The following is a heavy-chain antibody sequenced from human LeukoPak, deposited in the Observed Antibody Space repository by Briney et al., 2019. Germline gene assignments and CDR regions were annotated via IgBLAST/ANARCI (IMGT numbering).Heavy chain of an antibody. CDR3: ARTYCGTNACPFDH. Sequence: PSETLSLTCTVSGGSLRTYYWSWIRQPPGKGLECLGFIFHTGTTNYNPSLKSRVTISVDTSKNQFSLKLSSVTAADTAIYYCARTYCGTNACPFDHWGQGNLVTVSS. J-gene: IGHJ4*02. CDR2: IFHTGTT. V-gene: IGHV4-59*08. CDR1: GGSLRTYY. D-gene: IGHD2-21*01.